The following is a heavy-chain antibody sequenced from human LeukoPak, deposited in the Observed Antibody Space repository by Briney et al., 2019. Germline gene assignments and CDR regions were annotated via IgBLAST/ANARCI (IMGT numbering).Heavy chain of an antibody. J-gene: IGHJ4*02. CDR3: SRESGPFSPFGF. V-gene: IGHV4-4*02. D-gene: IGHD1-26*01. CDR2: ISLRGLT. CDR1: GGSISGTNW. Sequence: PSGTLSLTCGVSGGSISGTNWWSWVRQPPGQGLEWIGEISLRGLTNYNPSLRSRLTMSLDESKNQVSLNLTSVTAADTAVYYCSRESGPFSPFGFWGQGALVSVHS.